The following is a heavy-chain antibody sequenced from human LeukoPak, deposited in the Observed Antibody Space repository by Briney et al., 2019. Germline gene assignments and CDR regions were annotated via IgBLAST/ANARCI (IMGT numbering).Heavy chain of an antibody. CDR2: INPSGGST. J-gene: IGHJ5*02. CDR3: ARDSVDIAAAGTVFWFDP. Sequence: ASVKVSCKASGYTFTSYYMHWVRQAPGQGLEWMGIINPSGGSTSYAQKFQGRVTMTRDMSTSTVYMELSSLRSEDTAVYYCARDSVDIAAAGTVFWFDPWGQGTLVTVSS. CDR1: GYTFTSYY. V-gene: IGHV1-46*01. D-gene: IGHD6-13*01.